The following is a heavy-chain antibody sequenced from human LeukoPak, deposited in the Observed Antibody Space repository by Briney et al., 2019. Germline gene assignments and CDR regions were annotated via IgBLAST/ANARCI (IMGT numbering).Heavy chain of an antibody. CDR3: AKRGGGVSGSWYIINWFDP. CDR2: ISGSGGST. V-gene: IGHV3-23*01. Sequence: GGSLRLSCAASGFTFSSYAMSWVRQAPGKGLEWVSAISGSGGSTYYADSVKGRFTISRDNSKNTLYLQMNSLRAEDTAVYYCAKRGGGVSGSWYIINWFDPWGQGTLVTVSS. J-gene: IGHJ5*02. CDR1: GFTFSSYA. D-gene: IGHD6-13*01.